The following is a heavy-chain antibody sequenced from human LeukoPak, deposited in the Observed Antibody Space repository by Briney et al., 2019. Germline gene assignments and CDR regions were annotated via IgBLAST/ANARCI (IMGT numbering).Heavy chain of an antibody. V-gene: IGHV4-61*02. J-gene: IGHJ4*02. CDR2: IYTSGST. CDR3: ARGPRRGQQHPLFAY. CDR1: GGSISSGSYY. Sequence: PSETLSLTCTVSGGSISSGSYYWSWIRQPAGKGLEWIGRIYTSGSTNYNPSLKSRVTISVDTSKNQFSLKLSSVTAADTAVYYWARGPRRGQQHPLFAYWGQETLVTVSS. D-gene: IGHD1/OR15-1a*01.